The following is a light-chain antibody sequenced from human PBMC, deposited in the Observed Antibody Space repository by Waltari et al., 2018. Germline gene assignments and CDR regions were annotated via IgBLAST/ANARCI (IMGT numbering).Light chain of an antibody. CDR1: SGHISNI. CDR2: VNSDGTH. V-gene: IGLV4-69*01. CDR3: QTGGHGTWV. J-gene: IGLJ3*02. Sequence: QLVLTQSPSASASLGASVKLTCTLSSGHISNIIAWLQQQPEKGPRFLWKVNSDGTHPKGDEIPDRFSCSSAGAERYLTIPSVQSEEEADEYCQTGGHGTWVFGGGTTLTVL.